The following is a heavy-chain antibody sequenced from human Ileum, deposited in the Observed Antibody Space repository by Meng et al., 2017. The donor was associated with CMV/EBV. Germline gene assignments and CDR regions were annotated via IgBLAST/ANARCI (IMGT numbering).Heavy chain of an antibody. V-gene: IGHV4-39*01. CDR1: ISSSSYY. J-gene: IGHJ4*02. CDR2: IYYSGST. CDR3: ARHLRDSGYSTGWSVFDY. Sequence: ISSSSYYRGWNRQPPGKGLEWIGSIYYSGSTYSNPSLRSRLTISVDTSKNRFSLKLSSVTAADTAVYYCARHLRDSGYSTGWSVFDYWGQGTLVTVSS. D-gene: IGHD6-19*01.